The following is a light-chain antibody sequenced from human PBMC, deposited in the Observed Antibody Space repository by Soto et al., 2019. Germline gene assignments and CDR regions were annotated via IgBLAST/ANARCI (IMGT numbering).Light chain of an antibody. CDR1: QGISSY. Sequence: DIQLTQSPSFLSASVGDRVTITCRASQGISSYLAWYQQKPGKAPKLLIYAASTLQSGVPSRFSGSGSGTEFPLTIRSPQPEDFATYYCQQLNSYPLTFGQGKRLEIK. CDR2: AAS. V-gene: IGKV1-9*01. CDR3: QQLNSYPLT. J-gene: IGKJ5*01.